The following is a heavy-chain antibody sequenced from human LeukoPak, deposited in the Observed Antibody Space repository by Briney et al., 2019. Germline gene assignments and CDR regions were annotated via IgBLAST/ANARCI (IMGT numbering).Heavy chain of an antibody. D-gene: IGHD6-19*01. Sequence: SVKVSCKASVYTFTSYDINWVPQATGQGLEWMGWMNPNSGNTGYTQKFQGRVTMTRNTSISTAYMELSSLRSEDTAVYYCARGYGVQRRLVLSSMGYWGQGTLVTVSS. CDR3: ARGYGVQRRLVLSSMGY. V-gene: IGHV1-8*01. J-gene: IGHJ4*02. CDR2: MNPNSGNT. CDR1: VYTFTSYD.